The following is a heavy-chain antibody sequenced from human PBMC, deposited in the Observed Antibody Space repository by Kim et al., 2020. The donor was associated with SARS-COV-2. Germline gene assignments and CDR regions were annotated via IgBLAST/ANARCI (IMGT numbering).Heavy chain of an antibody. J-gene: IGHJ2*01. Sequence: SSYTNYADSVKGRFTISRDNAKNSLYLQMNSLRAEDTAVYYCARGWYFDLWGRGTLVTVSS. CDR3: ARGWYFDL. CDR2: SSYT. V-gene: IGHV3-11*05.